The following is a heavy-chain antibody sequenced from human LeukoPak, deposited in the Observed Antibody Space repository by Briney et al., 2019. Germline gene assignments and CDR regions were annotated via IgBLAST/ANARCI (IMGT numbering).Heavy chain of an antibody. V-gene: IGHV3-23*01. CDR2: ISGSGVST. D-gene: IGHD2-15*01. CDR1: GFTFSNYA. Sequence: GGSLRLSCAASGFTFSNYAMSWVRRAPGKGLEWVSGISGSGVSTHYADSVKGRFTISRDNSKNTLYLQMNSLRAEDTAIYYCARDSPLYCSGGSCYSDSWGQGTLVTVSS. CDR3: ARDSPLYCSGGSCYSDS. J-gene: IGHJ4*02.